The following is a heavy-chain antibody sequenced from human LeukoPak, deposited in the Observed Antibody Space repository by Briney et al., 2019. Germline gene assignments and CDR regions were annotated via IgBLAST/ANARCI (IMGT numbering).Heavy chain of an antibody. CDR3: ARDYSYGYGWYYYYGMDV. CDR2: ISAYNGNT. J-gene: IGHJ6*02. CDR1: GYTFTSYG. V-gene: IGHV1-18*01. Sequence: GASVKVSCKASGYTFTSYGISWVRQAPGQGLEWMRWISAYNGNTNYAQKLQGRVTMTTDTSTSTAYMELRSLRSDDTAVYYCARDYSYGYGWYYYYGMDVWGQGTTVTVSS. D-gene: IGHD5-18*01.